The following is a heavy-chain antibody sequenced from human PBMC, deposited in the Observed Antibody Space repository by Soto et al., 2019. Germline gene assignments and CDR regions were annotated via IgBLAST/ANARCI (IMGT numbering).Heavy chain of an antibody. J-gene: IGHJ4*02. CDR3: GRGRSGQIVVFY. D-gene: IGHD5-12*01. Sequence: ASVKVSCTASGYTFTGDYIHWVRQAPEQGPEWMGEIGPESGATRYAQKFQGRVTMTMDMSITTVYMELSNLSPDDTAVYYCGRGRSGQIVVFYWGQGTPVTVSS. V-gene: IGHV1-2*02. CDR2: IGPESGAT. CDR1: GYTFTGDY.